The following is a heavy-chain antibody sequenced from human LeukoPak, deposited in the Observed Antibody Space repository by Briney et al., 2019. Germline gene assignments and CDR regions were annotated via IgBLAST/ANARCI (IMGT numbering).Heavy chain of an antibody. D-gene: IGHD6-13*01. CDR2: ISYDGSNE. CDR1: GFTFTTYG. CDR3: AKDWSSSTWSSYFDY. J-gene: IGHJ4*02. V-gene: IGHV3-30*18. Sequence: PGGSLRLSCAASGFTFTTYGMHWVRQAPGKGLERVGVISYDGSNEYYADSMKGRFTISRDNSKNTLYLQMNSLRVEDTAVYYCAKDWSSSTWSSYFDYWGQGTLVAVSS.